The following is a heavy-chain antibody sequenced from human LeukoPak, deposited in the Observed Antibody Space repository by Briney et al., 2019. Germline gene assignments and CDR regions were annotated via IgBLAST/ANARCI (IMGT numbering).Heavy chain of an antibody. V-gene: IGHV3-11*04. D-gene: IGHD1-26*01. CDR3: ARDPEWELLPFDY. J-gene: IGHJ4*02. Sequence: GGSLRLSCAASGFTFSDYYMSWIRQAPGKGLEWVSYISSSGSTIYYADPVKGRFTISRDNAKNSLYLQMNSLRAEDTAVYYCARDPEWELLPFDYWGQGTLVTVSS. CDR2: ISSSGSTI. CDR1: GFTFSDYY.